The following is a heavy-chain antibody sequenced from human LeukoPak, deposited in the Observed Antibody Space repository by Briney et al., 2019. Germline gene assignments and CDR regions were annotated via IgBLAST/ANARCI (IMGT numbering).Heavy chain of an antibody. CDR1: GFTFSSYG. CDR2: IGGGGGST. J-gene: IGHJ6*02. V-gene: IGHV3-23*01. CDR3: AKKISGYDYNYYYGMDV. Sequence: GGSLRLSCAASGFTFSSYGMSWVRQAPGKGLEWVSTIGGGGGSTYHADSVKGRFTISRDDSKNTLYLQMNSLRAEDTAVYYCAKKISGYDYNYYYGMDVWGQGTTVTVSS. D-gene: IGHD5-12*01.